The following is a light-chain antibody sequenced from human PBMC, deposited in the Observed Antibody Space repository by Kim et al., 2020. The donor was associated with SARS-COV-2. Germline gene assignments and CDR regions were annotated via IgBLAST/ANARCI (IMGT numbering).Light chain of an antibody. CDR1: QSVSSN. Sequence: LAASPGERATLSCRASQSVSSNLAWYQQKPGQAPRLLIYGASTRATGIPARFSGSGSGTEFTLTISSLQSEDFAVYYCQQYNNWYTFGQGTKLEI. CDR2: GAS. J-gene: IGKJ2*01. V-gene: IGKV3-15*01. CDR3: QQYNNWYT.